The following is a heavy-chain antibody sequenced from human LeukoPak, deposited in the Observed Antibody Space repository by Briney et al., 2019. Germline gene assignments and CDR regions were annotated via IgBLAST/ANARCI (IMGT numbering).Heavy chain of an antibody. CDR1: GGSISSYY. CDR2: IYYSGST. V-gene: IGHV4-59*01. D-gene: IGHD3-22*01. CDR3: ARAEYYYDSSGYYYLIDY. Sequence: SETLSLTCTVSGGSISSYYWSWIRQPPGKGLEWIGYIYYSGSTNYNPSLKSRVTISVDTSKNQFSLKLSSVSAADTAVYYCARAEYYYDSSGYYYLIDYWGQGTLVTVSS. J-gene: IGHJ4*02.